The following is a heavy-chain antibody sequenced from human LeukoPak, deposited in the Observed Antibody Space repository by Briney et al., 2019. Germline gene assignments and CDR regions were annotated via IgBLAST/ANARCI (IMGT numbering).Heavy chain of an antibody. Sequence: LGESLKISCKGSGYSFTSYWIGWVRQMPGKGLEWMGIIYPRDSDTRYSPSFQGQVTISADKSISTAYLQWSSLKASDTAMYYCLAYYYDSSGSHFDYWGQGTLVTVSS. D-gene: IGHD3-22*01. J-gene: IGHJ4*02. V-gene: IGHV5-51*01. CDR1: GYSFTSYW. CDR2: IYPRDSDT. CDR3: LAYYYDSSGSHFDY.